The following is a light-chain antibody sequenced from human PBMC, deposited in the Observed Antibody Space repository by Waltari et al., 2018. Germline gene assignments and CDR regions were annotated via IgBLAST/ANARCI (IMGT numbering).Light chain of an antibody. CDR1: SSDIGYYNL. V-gene: IGLV2-23*02. Sequence: QSALTQPASVSGSPGQSITISCTGTSSDIGYYNLVSWYQHLPGKAPKVMIYEVTKRPAGVSNRFSGSQSGNTASLTISGVQAEDEGHYYCCSYAGSGTWVFGGGTKLTVL. CDR2: EVT. J-gene: IGLJ3*02. CDR3: CSYAGSGTWV.